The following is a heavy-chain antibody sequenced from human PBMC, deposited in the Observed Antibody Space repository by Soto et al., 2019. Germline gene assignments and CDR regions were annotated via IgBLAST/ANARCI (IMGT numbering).Heavy chain of an antibody. CDR3: AKDLDYYDSSGYDGYFDY. CDR1: GFTFSSYA. V-gene: IGHV3-23*01. D-gene: IGHD3-22*01. CDR2: ISGSGGST. J-gene: IGHJ4*02. Sequence: GGSLRLSCAASGFTFSSYAMSWVRQAPGKGLEWVSAISGSGGSTYYADSVKGRFTISRDNSKNTLYLQMNSLRAEDTAVYYCAKDLDYYDSSGYDGYFDYWGQGTLVTVSS.